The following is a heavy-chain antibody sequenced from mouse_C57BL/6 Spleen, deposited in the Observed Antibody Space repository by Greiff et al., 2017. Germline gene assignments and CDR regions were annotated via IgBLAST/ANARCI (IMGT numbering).Heavy chain of an antibody. CDR2: INPNYGTP. J-gene: IGHJ1*03. Sequence: VQLQQSGPELVKPGASVKISCKASGYSFTDYNMNWVKQSNGKSLEWIGVINPNYGTPSYNQKFKGKATLTVDQSSSTAYMQLNSLTSEDSAVYYCARRDYYGSSPHWYFDVWGTGTTVTVSS. CDR1: GYSFTDYN. V-gene: IGHV1-39*01. CDR3: ARRDYYGSSPHWYFDV. D-gene: IGHD1-1*01.